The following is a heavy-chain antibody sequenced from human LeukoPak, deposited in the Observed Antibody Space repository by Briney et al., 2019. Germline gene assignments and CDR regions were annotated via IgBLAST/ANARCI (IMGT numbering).Heavy chain of an antibody. CDR3: ARDQYSSTWYRGAFDV. CDR2: IRSDGSST. CDR1: GITFTGNW. Sequence: GGSLRLSCAASGITFTGNWHWVRQAPGKGLVWVSLIRSDGSSTTYADSVKGRFTISRDSAKNTLYLQMNSLRAEDTAVYYCARDQYSSTWYRGAFDVWGQGTMVSVSS. V-gene: IGHV3-74*03. D-gene: IGHD6-13*01. J-gene: IGHJ3*01.